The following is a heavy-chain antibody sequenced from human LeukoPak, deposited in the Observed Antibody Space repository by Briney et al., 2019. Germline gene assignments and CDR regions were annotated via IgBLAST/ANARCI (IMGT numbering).Heavy chain of an antibody. CDR1: GFTFSTNA. CDR3: ARVKYNDFWSGYSPPDY. CDR2: ISGNGGST. J-gene: IGHJ4*02. Sequence: GGSLKLSCEASGFTFSTNAIHWVRQAPGQGLQYVSAISGNGGSTYYADSVKDRFTISRDNSKNTVYLQMGSLRAEDMAVYYCARVKYNDFWSGYSPPDYWGQGTLVTVSS. V-gene: IGHV3-64*02. D-gene: IGHD3-3*01.